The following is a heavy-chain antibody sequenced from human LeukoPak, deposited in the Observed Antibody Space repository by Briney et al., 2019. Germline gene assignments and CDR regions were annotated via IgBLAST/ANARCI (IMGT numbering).Heavy chain of an antibody. CDR2: IDQDGSVR. CDR3: ARDPGSSSFDY. Sequence: GGSLRLSRVASGFTFSSFWMSWVRQAPGKGLEFVANIDQDGSVRNYVDSVKGRFIISRDNAKNSLYLQMDSLRAEDTAVYFCARDPGSSSFDYWGLGTPVTVSS. J-gene: IGHJ4*02. D-gene: IGHD6-13*01. CDR1: GFTFSSFW. V-gene: IGHV3-7*01.